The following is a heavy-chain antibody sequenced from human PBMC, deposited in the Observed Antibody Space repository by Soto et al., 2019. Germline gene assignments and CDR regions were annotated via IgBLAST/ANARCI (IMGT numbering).Heavy chain of an antibody. J-gene: IGHJ4*02. CDR3: ARLYGCSLFDY. Sequence: QLQLQESGPGLVKPSETLSLTCTVSGGSISSSIYYWGWIRQPPGKGLEWIGSFYYSGSTYYNPSLKSRVTISVYTSKNQFAPKLSSVTAADTAVYYCARLYGCSLFDYWGQGTLLTVSS. CDR1: GGSISSSIYY. CDR2: FYYSGST. V-gene: IGHV4-39*01. D-gene: IGHD2-15*01.